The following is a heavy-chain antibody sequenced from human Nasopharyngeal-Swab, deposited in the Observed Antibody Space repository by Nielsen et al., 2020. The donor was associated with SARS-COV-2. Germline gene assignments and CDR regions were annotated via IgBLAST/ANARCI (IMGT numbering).Heavy chain of an antibody. CDR3: AAGTTWAGDY. CDR1: GFTFSSYA. D-gene: IGHD1-1*01. Sequence: GESLKISCAASGFTFSSYAMSWVRQAPGKGLEWVSAISGSGGSTYYADSVKGRFTISRDNSKNTLYLQMNSLRAEDTAVYYCAAGTTWAGDYLGQGTLVTVSS. J-gene: IGHJ4*02. V-gene: IGHV3-23*01. CDR2: ISGSGGST.